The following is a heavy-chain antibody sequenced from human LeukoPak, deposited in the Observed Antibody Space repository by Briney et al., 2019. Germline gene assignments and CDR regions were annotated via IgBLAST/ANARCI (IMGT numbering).Heavy chain of an antibody. J-gene: IGHJ6*02. Sequence: GGSLRLSCAASGFTFSSYSMNWVRQAPGKGLEWVSSISSSSSYIYYADSVKGRYTISRDNAKNSLYLQMSSLRSEDTAVYYCARVPNIVVPYYYYYYGMDVWGQGTTVTVSS. CDR2: ISSSSSYI. CDR3: ARVPNIVVPYYYYYYGMDV. CDR1: GFTFSSYS. V-gene: IGHV3-21*04. D-gene: IGHD2-15*01.